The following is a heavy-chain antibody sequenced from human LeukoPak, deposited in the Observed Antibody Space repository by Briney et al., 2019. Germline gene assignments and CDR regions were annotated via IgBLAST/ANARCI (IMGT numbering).Heavy chain of an antibody. V-gene: IGHV1-2*06. CDR2: INPNSGGT. CDR1: GYTFTGYY. CDR3: ARDLGYQLLSGYYYMDV. J-gene: IGHJ6*03. D-gene: IGHD2-2*01. Sequence: GASVKVSCKASGYTFTGYYMHWVRQAPGQGLGWMGRINPNSGGTNYAQKFQGRVTMTRDTSISTAYMELSRLRSDDTAVYYCARDLGYQLLSGYYYMDVWGKGTTVTVSS.